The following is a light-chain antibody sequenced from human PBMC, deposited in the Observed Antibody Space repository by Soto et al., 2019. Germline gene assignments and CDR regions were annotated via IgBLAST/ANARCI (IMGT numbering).Light chain of an antibody. CDR2: KAS. Sequence: DIQMTQSPSTLSASVGDRVSITCRASQSLNSWLAWYQQKPGKAPKLLIYKASTLESGVPSRFSGSGSGTEFTLTISSLQPEDFATYYCQQYNTYSFGQGTKLEIK. CDR1: QSLNSW. J-gene: IGKJ2*01. V-gene: IGKV1-5*03. CDR3: QQYNTYS.